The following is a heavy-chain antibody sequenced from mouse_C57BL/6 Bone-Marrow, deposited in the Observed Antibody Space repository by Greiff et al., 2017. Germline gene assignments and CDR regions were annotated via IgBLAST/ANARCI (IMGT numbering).Heavy chain of an antibody. CDR3: ASYDYDLAWFAY. CDR1: GYTFTSYP. Sequence: VQLQQSGAELAKPGASVKLSCKASGYTFTSYPMHWVKQRPGQGLEWIGYFNPSSGDTKYNQKFKDKATLTADKSSSTAYMQLSRLTYDDSAVYYCASYDYDLAWFAYWGQGTLVTVSA. D-gene: IGHD2-4*01. CDR2: FNPSSGDT. V-gene: IGHV1-7*01. J-gene: IGHJ3*01.